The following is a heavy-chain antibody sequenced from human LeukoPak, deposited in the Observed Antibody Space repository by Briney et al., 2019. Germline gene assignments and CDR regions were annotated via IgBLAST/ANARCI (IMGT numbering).Heavy chain of an antibody. CDR3: ARQIGHDYVWGSYRYQDY. Sequence: RESLKISCKGSGYSFTSYWIGWVRQMPGKGLEWMGIIYPGDSDTRYSPSFQGQVTISADKSISTAYLQWSSLKASDTAMYYCARQIGHDYVWGSYRYQDYWGQGTLVTVSS. D-gene: IGHD3-16*02. CDR1: GYSFTSYW. J-gene: IGHJ4*02. CDR2: IYPGDSDT. V-gene: IGHV5-51*01.